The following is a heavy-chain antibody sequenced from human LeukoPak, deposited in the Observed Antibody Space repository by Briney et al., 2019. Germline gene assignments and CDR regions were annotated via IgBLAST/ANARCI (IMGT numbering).Heavy chain of an antibody. V-gene: IGHV4-34*01. D-gene: IGHD1-1*01. CDR1: GFTFSDYY. CDR3: ARGLERDDAFDI. Sequence: LRLSCAASGFTFSDYYMSWIRQAPGKGLEWIGEINHSGSTNYNPSLKSRVTISVDTSKNQFSLKLSSVTAADTAVYYCARGLERDDAFDIWGQGTMVTVSS. J-gene: IGHJ3*02. CDR2: INHSGST.